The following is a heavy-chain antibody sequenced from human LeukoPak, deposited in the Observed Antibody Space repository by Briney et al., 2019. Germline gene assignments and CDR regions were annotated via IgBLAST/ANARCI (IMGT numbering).Heavy chain of an antibody. Sequence: ASVKVSCKTSGGTFSSYAISWVRQAPGQGLEWMGGIIPIFGTANYAQKFQGRVTITADESTSTAYMELSSLRSEDTAVYYCARLGRNDYVWGSYRYFNWGQGTLVTVSS. CDR2: IIPIFGTA. D-gene: IGHD3-16*02. V-gene: IGHV1-69*13. CDR3: ARLGRNDYVWGSYRYFN. J-gene: IGHJ4*02. CDR1: GGTFSSYA.